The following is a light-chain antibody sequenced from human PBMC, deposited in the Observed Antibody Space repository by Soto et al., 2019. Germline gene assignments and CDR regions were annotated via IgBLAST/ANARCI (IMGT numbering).Light chain of an antibody. Sequence: EIVLTQSPGTLSLSPGERATLSCRASQSVSSSYLAWYQQKPGQAPRLLIYGASSRATGIPDRFSGSGSGTDFTLTISRLEPEDFGVYYWQQYGSSPPAFGQGTKVEIK. V-gene: IGKV3-20*01. CDR3: QQYGSSPPA. CDR1: QSVSSSY. J-gene: IGKJ1*01. CDR2: GAS.